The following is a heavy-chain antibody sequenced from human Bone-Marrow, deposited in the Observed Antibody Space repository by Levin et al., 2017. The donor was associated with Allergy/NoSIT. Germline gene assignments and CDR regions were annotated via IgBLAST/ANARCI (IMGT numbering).Heavy chain of an antibody. D-gene: IGHD3-9*01. Sequence: GGSLRLSCKASGYKFTNYWIGWVRQMPGKGLEWMGSIYPADSDTRYNPSFRGQVTISADKSTSTAYLQWSNLKASDTAMFYCARQGGYRYFDSDHWGQGTLVTVSS. CDR3: ARQGGYRYFDSDH. CDR2: IYPADSDT. V-gene: IGHV5-51*01. CDR1: GYKFTNYW. J-gene: IGHJ4*02.